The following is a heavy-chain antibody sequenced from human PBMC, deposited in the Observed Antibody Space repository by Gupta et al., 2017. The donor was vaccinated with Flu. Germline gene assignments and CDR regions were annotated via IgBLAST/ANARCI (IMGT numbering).Heavy chain of an antibody. V-gene: IGHV1-2*06. D-gene: IGHD2-2*01. Sequence: QAPGQGLEWMGRINPNSGGTNFAQKFQGRVTLTRDTSISTAYMDLSSLKSDDTAVYYCAREVVVSGGRYFDYWGQGTLVTVSS. CDR3: AREVVVSGGRYFDY. CDR2: INPNSGGT. J-gene: IGHJ4*02.